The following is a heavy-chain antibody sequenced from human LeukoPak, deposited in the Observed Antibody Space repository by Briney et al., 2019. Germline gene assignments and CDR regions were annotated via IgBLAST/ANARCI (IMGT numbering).Heavy chain of an antibody. CDR3: ARRKFTRIVVVVAATPGYYYYMDV. J-gene: IGHJ6*03. CDR1: GGSFSGYY. D-gene: IGHD2-15*01. CDR2: INHSGST. V-gene: IGHV4-34*01. Sequence: SETLSLTCAVYGGSFSGYYWSWIRQPPGKGLEWIGEINHSGSTNYNPSLKSRVTISVDTSKNQFSLKLSSVTAADTAVYYCARRKFTRIVVVVAATPGYYYYMDVWGKGTTVTISS.